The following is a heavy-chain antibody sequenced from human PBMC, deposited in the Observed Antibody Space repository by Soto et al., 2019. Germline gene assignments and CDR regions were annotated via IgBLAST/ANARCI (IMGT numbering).Heavy chain of an antibody. CDR1: GGTFSSYA. CDR3: ARAVTFRGGDGYNF. V-gene: IGHV1-69*12. J-gene: IGHJ4*02. CDR2: IIPIFGTA. D-gene: IGHD5-12*01. Sequence: QVQLVQSGAEVKKPGSSVKVSCKASGGTFSSYAISWVRQAPGQGLEWMGGIIPIFGTANYAQKFQGRVTXXAXEXXSTAYMELSSLRSEDTAVYYCARAVTFRGGDGYNFWGQGTLVTVSS.